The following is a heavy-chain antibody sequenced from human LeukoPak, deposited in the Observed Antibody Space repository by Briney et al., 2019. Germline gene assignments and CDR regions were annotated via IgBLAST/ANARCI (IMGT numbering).Heavy chain of an antibody. V-gene: IGHV4-34*01. D-gene: IGHD1-26*01. CDR3: ARGVWEPYY. Sequence: SETLSLTCAVYGGSFSGYYWSWIRQPPGKGLEWIGEINHSGSTNYNPSLKSRVTISVDTSKNQFSLKLSSVTAADTAVYYCARGVWEPYYWGQGTLVTVSS. CDR1: GGSFSGYY. J-gene: IGHJ4*02. CDR2: INHSGST.